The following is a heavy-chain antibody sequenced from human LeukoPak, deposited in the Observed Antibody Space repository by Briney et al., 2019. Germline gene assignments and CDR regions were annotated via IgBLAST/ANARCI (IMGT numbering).Heavy chain of an antibody. CDR1: GFTFSSYS. CDR2: ISSSSSYI. D-gene: IGHD3-10*01. CDR3: AKAHYYGSGNYAFDI. Sequence: GGSLRLSCAASGFTFSSYSMNWVRQAPGKGLEWVSSISSSSSYIHSADSVRGRFTISRDNSKNTLYLQMNSLRAEDTAVYYCAKAHYYGSGNYAFDIWGQGTMVTVSS. V-gene: IGHV3-21*01. J-gene: IGHJ3*02.